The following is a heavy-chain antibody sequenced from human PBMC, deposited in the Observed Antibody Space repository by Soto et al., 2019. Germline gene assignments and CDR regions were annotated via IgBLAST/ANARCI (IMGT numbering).Heavy chain of an antibody. D-gene: IGHD3-22*01. CDR1: GYSFTSYW. V-gene: IGHV5-51*01. CDR2: IYPGDSDT. Sequence: PGESLKISCKGSGYSFTSYWIGWVRQMPGKGLEWMGIIYPGDSDTRYSPSFQGQVTISADKSISTAYLQWSSLKASDTAMYYCARLYYYDSSGNQYFQHWGQGTLVTVSS. CDR3: ARLYYYDSSGNQYFQH. J-gene: IGHJ1*01.